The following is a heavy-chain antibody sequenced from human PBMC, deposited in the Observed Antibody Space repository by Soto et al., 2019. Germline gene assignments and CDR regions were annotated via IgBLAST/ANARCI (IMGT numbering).Heavy chain of an antibody. V-gene: IGHV3-30*03. J-gene: IGHJ4*02. D-gene: IGHD2-2*02. Sequence: GGSLRLSCAASGIAFNTHAMHWVRHAPGRGLEWVAVISYGGANKYYADSVGGRFTISRDNSENTLFLQMSSLRPEDTAVYYCARGPRSCSSTSCYTIDYWGQGTLVTVSS. CDR2: ISYGGANK. CDR1: GIAFNTHA. CDR3: ARGPRSCSSTSCYTIDY.